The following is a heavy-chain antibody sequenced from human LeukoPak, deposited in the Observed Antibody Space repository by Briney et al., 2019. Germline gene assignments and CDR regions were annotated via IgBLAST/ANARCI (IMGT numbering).Heavy chain of an antibody. D-gene: IGHD4-17*01. Sequence: GGSLRLSCAASGFTFSNYWMHWVRQAPGKGLVWVSLINSDGSSTNYADSVKGRFTIYRDNAKNTLYLQMNSLRAEDTAVYNCARDYGDAFDVWGQGTMVTVSS. V-gene: IGHV3-74*01. CDR3: ARDYGDAFDV. J-gene: IGHJ3*01. CDR2: INSDGSST. CDR1: GFTFSNYW.